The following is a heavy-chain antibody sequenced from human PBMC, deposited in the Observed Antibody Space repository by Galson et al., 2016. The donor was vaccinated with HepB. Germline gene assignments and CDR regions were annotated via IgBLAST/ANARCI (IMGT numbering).Heavy chain of an antibody. CDR2: INYSGST. Sequence: SETLSLTCAVYGGSFSDYYWSWIRQPPGKGLEWIGEINYSGSTNYNPSLKSRVTISVDTSKNQFSLKLSSVTAADTAVYHCARVKSNWGPRYYGMDVWGQGTTVTVSS. CDR1: GGSFSDYY. J-gene: IGHJ6*02. D-gene: IGHD7-27*01. CDR3: ARVKSNWGPRYYGMDV. V-gene: IGHV4-34*01.